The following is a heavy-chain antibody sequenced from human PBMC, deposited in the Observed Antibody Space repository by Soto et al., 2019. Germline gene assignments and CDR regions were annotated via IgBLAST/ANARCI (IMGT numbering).Heavy chain of an antibody. Sequence: SQTLSLTCAISGDSVSSNTASWNWIRQSPSRGLAWLGRTYFRSKWYNDYAVSVKRRIIINPDTSNNQFSLQLNSVTPEDTAVYFCAKGDNLGPKTGYAFDPWGQGIMVTVSS. CDR2: TYFRSKWYN. J-gene: IGHJ5*02. D-gene: IGHD5-12*01. CDR1: GDSVSSNTAS. V-gene: IGHV6-1*01. CDR3: AKGDNLGPKTGYAFDP.